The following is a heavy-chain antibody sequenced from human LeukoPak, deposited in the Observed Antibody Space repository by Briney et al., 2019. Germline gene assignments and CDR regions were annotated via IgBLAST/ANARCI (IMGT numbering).Heavy chain of an antibody. J-gene: IGHJ3*02. CDR1: GYTFTNYY. CDR2: INPSGGST. CDR3: ARAITTMAAVAFEI. D-gene: IGHD5-18*01. V-gene: IGHV1-46*01. Sequence: ASVKVSCKASGYTFTNYYMHLVRQAPGQGLEWMGIINPSGGSTSNAQKFQGRVTMTRDTSTSTVYMELSNLRSEDTAVYFCARAITTMAAVAFEIWGQGTMVTVSS.